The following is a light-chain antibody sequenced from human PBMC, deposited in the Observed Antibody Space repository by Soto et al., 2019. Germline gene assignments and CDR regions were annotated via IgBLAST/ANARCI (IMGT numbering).Light chain of an antibody. J-gene: IGKJ1*01. Sequence: DIQMTQSPSTLSAFVGDRVTITCRASQSIGNLLAWYQQKPGKAPKLLIYKASTLKSGVPSRFSGSGSGTEFTLTISSLQPDDFAAYYCQQYNSYWGSFGQGTKVEI. CDR1: QSIGNL. V-gene: IGKV1-5*03. CDR3: QQYNSYWGS. CDR2: KAS.